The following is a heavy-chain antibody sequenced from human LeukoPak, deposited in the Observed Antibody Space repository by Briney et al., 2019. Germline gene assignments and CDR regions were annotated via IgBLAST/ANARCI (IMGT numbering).Heavy chain of an antibody. Sequence: GGSLRLSCAASGFTFSSYGMHWVRQAPGKRLEWVAFIRYDGSNKCYADSVKGRFTISRDNSKNTLYLQMNSLRAEDTAVYYCAKGFPVLEWLLSDYWGQGTLVTVSS. D-gene: IGHD3-3*01. J-gene: IGHJ4*02. CDR1: GFTFSSYG. CDR3: AKGFPVLEWLLSDY. CDR2: IRYDGSNK. V-gene: IGHV3-30*02.